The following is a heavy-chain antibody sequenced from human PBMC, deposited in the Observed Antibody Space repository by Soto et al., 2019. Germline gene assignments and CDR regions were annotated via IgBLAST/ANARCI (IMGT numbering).Heavy chain of an antibody. J-gene: IGHJ6*02. CDR2: INPNSGGT. D-gene: IGHD1-1*01. CDR3: ARRSLVSTDYYGMDV. CDR1: GYTFTGYY. Sequence: ASVKVSCKGSGYTFTGYYMHWVRQAPGQGLEWMGWINPNSGGTNYAQKFQGWVTMTRDTSISTAYMELSRLRSDDTAVYYCARRSLVSTDYYGMDVWGQGTTVTV. V-gene: IGHV1-2*04.